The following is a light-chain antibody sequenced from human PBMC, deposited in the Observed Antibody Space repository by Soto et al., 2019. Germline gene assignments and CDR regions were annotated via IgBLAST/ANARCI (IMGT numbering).Light chain of an antibody. CDR3: QQSYSTLT. CDR1: QSISNF. Sequence: DIQITQSPSSLSSSVGDRVTITCRASQSISNFLNWYQQKPGKAPKLLIYAAASLQSGVPSRFSGSGSGTDFTLTITSLQPEDFATYYCQQSYSTLTFGGGTKVDIK. J-gene: IGKJ4*01. V-gene: IGKV1-39*01. CDR2: AAA.